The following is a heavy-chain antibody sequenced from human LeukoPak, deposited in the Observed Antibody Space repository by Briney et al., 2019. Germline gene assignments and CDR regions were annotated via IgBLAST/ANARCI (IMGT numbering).Heavy chain of an antibody. D-gene: IGHD4-17*01. V-gene: IGHV4-59*01. CDR3: ARGYGDYLDY. Sequence: PSETLSLTCAVYGGSFSGYYWSWIRQPPGEGLEWIGYIYYSGSTNYNPSLKSRVTISVDTSKNQFSLKLSSVTAADTAVYYCARGYGDYLDYWGQGTLVTVSS. CDR2: IYYSGST. J-gene: IGHJ4*02. CDR1: GGSFSGYY.